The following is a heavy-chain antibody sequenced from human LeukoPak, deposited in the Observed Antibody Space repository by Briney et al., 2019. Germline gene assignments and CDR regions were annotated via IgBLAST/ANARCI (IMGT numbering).Heavy chain of an antibody. V-gene: IGHV3-23*01. CDR3: AGQWLRLGPIDY. CDR2: ISGNGDNT. D-gene: IGHD5-12*01. CDR1: GFTVSSNE. J-gene: IGHJ4*02. Sequence: PGGSLRLSCAASGFTVSSNEMSWVRQAPGKGLEWLSSISGNGDNTYYADSVKGRFTISRDNSKDTLYLQMNSLRVDDTAVYYCAGQWLRLGPIDYWGQGTLVSVSS.